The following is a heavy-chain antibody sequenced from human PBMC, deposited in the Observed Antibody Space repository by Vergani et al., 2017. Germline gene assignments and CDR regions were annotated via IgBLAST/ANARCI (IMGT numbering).Heavy chain of an antibody. CDR2: ISNDGSKK. CDR1: GFTSAGYA. CDR3: AKAGSVTSGSLQYNFYMDV. Sequence: VQLEESGGGLVLPGRSLRLSCVASGFTSAGYAIHWVRQAPGKGLEWVAVISNDGSKKYYADSVKGRFTISRDNSKNTLDLQMNSLRTQDTAVYYCAKAGSVTSGSLQYNFYMDVWGKXP. V-gene: IGHV3-30*18. J-gene: IGHJ6*03. D-gene: IGHD3-10*01.